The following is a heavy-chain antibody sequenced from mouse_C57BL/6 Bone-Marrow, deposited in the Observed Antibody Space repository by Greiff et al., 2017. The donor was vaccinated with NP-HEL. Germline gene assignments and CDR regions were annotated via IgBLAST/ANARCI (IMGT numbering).Heavy chain of an antibody. J-gene: IGHJ2*01. Sequence: VQLQQSGPELVKPGASVKMSCKASGYTFTDYNMHWVKQSHGKSLEWIGYINPNNGGTSYNQKFKGKATLTVNKSSSPAYMELRSLTSEDSAVYYCARGWLLRIDYWGQGTTLTVSS. D-gene: IGHD2-3*01. CDR2: INPNNGGT. V-gene: IGHV1-22*01. CDR3: ARGWLLRIDY. CDR1: GYTFTDYN.